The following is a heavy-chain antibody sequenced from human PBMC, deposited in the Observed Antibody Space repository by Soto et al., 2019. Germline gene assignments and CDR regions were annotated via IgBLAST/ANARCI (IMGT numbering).Heavy chain of an antibody. CDR1: GFTFSSYA. D-gene: IGHD5-12*01. V-gene: IGHV3-64*01. CDR2: INSNGGST. J-gene: IGHJ4*02. Sequence: EVQLVESGGGLVQPGGSLRLSCAASGFTFSSYAMHWVRLAPGKGLEYVSVINSNGGSTDYANSVKGRFTISRDNSKNTLYLQMGSLRAEDMAVYYCARTSGYAFDYWGRGTLVTVSS. CDR3: ARTSGYAFDY.